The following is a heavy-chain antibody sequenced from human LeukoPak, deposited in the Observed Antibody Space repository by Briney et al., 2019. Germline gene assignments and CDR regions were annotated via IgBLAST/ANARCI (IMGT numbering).Heavy chain of an antibody. Sequence: GGPLRLSCAASGFTFSSYNMNWVRQAPGKGLEWISYISSGSSTIYYADSVKGRFTISRDNAKNSLYLQMNSLRAEDTAVYYCARDSPRFGNPPGYYMDVWGKGTTVTVSS. CDR2: ISSGSSTI. CDR3: ARDSPRFGNPPGYYMDV. J-gene: IGHJ6*03. V-gene: IGHV3-48*04. CDR1: GFTFSSYN. D-gene: IGHD3-10*01.